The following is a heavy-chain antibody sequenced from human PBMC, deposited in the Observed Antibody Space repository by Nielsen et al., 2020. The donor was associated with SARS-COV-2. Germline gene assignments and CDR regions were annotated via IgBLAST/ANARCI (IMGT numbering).Heavy chain of an antibody. CDR3: ARGNGWGSYFDY. CDR1: GFTFTNYG. J-gene: IGHJ4*02. V-gene: IGHV3-30*03. D-gene: IGHD7-27*01. CDR2: ISYDGSND. Sequence: GESLKISCAASGFTFTNYGMHWVRQVAGKGLEWVAVISYDGSNDYYADSVRGRFTISRDNSKNTLFLQMNSLRAEDTAVYYCARGNGWGSYFDYWGQGTLVTVSS.